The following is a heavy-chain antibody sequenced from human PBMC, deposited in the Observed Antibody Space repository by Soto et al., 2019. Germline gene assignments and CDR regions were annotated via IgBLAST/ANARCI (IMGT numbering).Heavy chain of an antibody. CDR1: GYTFTSYG. CDR2: ISAYNGNT. V-gene: IGHV1-18*01. Sequence: ASVKVSCKAFGYTFTSYGISWVRQAPGQGLEWMGWISAYNGNTNFAQKLQGRVTMTTDTATNTAYMELRSLRSDDTDVYFCARDWSPAAIYYYGMDVCGQGTTVTTSS. J-gene: IGHJ6*02. CDR3: ARDWSPAAIYYYGMDV. D-gene: IGHD2-2*01.